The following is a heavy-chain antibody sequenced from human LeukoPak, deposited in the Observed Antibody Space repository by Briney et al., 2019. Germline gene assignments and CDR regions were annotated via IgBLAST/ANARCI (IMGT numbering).Heavy chain of an antibody. V-gene: IGHV4-4*07. J-gene: IGHJ4*02. Sequence: SETLSLTRTVSGCSISSYYWSWIRQPAGKGLEWIGRIHTSGSTNYNPSLKSRVTMSVDTSKNQFSLKLRSVTAADTAVYYCAREDYYDSSGYYLDCWGQETLVTVSS. CDR1: GCSISSYY. D-gene: IGHD3-22*01. CDR2: IHTSGST. CDR3: AREDYYDSSGYYLDC.